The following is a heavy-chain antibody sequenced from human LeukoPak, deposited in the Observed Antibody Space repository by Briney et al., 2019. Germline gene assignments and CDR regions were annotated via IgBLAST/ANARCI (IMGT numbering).Heavy chain of an antibody. Sequence: ASVRVSCKASRYTFTSYGISWVRQAPGQGLEWMGWISAYNGNTNYAQKLQGRVTMTTDTSTSTAYIELRSLRANRTYMFLCANSRGIHYNTDACDIWGQGTMVTVSS. D-gene: IGHD3-10*01. V-gene: IGHV1-18*01. J-gene: IGHJ3*02. CDR1: RYTFTSYG. CDR2: ISAYNGNT. CDR3: ANSRGIHYNTDACDI.